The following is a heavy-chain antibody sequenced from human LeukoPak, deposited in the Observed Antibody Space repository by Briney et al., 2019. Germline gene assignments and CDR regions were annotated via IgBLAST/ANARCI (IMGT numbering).Heavy chain of an antibody. CDR3: AKRAAGYYFDY. D-gene: IGHD6-13*01. J-gene: IGHJ4*02. Sequence: GESLKISCAASGFTFSSFSMSWVRQAPGTGLEWVSSINSGGSTFYADSMKGRFTLSRDNSKNTLYLQMNSLTAEDTAVYYCAKRAAGYYFDYWGQGTLVTVSS. CDR1: GFTFSSFS. V-gene: IGHV3-23*01. CDR2: INSGGST.